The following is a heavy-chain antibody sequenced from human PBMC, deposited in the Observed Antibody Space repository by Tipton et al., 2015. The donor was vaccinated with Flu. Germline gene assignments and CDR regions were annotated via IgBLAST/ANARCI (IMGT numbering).Heavy chain of an antibody. CDR3: ARGSAAITY. V-gene: IGHV4-59*01. Sequence: LSCTVSGGSISSYYWSWIRQPPGKGLEWIGYIYYSGSTNYNPSLKSRVTISVDTSKNQFSLKLSSVTAADTAVYYCARGSAAITYWGQGTLVTVSS. CDR2: IYYSGST. CDR1: GGSISSYY. J-gene: IGHJ4*02. D-gene: IGHD2-2*02.